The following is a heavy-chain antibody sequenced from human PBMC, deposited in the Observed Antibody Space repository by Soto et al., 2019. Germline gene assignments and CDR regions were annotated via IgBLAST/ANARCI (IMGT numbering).Heavy chain of an antibody. CDR2: ISGSGATT. CDR1: GFTFSRYA. Sequence: GGSLRLSCAASGFTFSRYAMNWVRQAAGKGLEWVSGISGSGATTYYADSVKGRFTISRDNSKNTLYLQMNSLGAGDTAVYYCAKDPEVVVTAPDYWGQGTLVTVSS. CDR3: AKDPEVVVTAPDY. D-gene: IGHD2-21*02. J-gene: IGHJ4*02. V-gene: IGHV3-23*01.